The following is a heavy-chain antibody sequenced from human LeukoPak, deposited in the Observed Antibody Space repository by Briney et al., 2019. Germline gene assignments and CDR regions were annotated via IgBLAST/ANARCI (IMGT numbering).Heavy chain of an antibody. CDR3: ARVTKWLDLDY. CDR2: MNPNSGNT. V-gene: IGHV1-8*02. D-gene: IGHD6-19*01. Sequence: ASVKVSCKASGGTFSSYAISWVRQATGQGLEWMGWMNPNSGNTGYAQKFQGRVTMTRNTSISTAYMELSSLRSEDTAVYYCARVTKWLDLDYWGQGTLVTVSS. CDR1: GGTFSSYA. J-gene: IGHJ4*02.